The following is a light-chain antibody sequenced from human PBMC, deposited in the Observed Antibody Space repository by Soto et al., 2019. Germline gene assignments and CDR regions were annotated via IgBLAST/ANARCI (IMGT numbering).Light chain of an antibody. V-gene: IGLV2-11*01. CDR2: EVS. Sequence: QSVLTQPRSVSGSPGQSVTISCTGTSSEVGDYKYVSWYQQLTGKAPKLMIYEVSKRPSGVPDRFSGSKSGNTASLTISGLQADDEAEYYCCSYAGSYTFVVFGGGTKLTVL. J-gene: IGLJ2*01. CDR3: CSYAGSYTFVV. CDR1: SSEVGDYKY.